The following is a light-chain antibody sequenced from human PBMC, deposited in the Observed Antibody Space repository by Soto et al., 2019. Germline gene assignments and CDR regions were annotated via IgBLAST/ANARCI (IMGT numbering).Light chain of an antibody. CDR2: DAS. CDR3: QQYNKGPPPIT. CDR1: QRISNN. V-gene: IGKV3-15*01. Sequence: DIVMTQSPATLSVAPGERVTLSCRASQRISNNVAWHQQKPGQPPRLLIYDASTRATGIPPRFSGSGSGPDFTRTITSLQSEDFATYYCQQYNKGPPPITFGQGTRLEIK. J-gene: IGKJ5*01.